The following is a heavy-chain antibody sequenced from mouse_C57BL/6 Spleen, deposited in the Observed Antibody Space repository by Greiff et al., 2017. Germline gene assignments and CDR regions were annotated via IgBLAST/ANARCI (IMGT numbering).Heavy chain of an antibody. CDR3: ARWGYGSSLYAMDY. CDR1: GYTFTSYW. V-gene: IGHV1-64*01. J-gene: IGHJ4*01. D-gene: IGHD1-1*01. Sequence: QVQLQQPGAELVKPGASVKLSCKASGYTFTSYWMHWVKQRPGQGLEWIGMIHPNSGSTNYNEKFKSKATLTVDKSSSTAYMQLSSLTSEDSAVYYCARWGYGSSLYAMDYWGQGTSVTVSS. CDR2: IHPNSGST.